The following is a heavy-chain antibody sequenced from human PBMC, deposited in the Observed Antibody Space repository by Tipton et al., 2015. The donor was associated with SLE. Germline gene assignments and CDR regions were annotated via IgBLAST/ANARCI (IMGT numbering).Heavy chain of an antibody. D-gene: IGHD6-19*01. J-gene: IGHJ6*02. V-gene: IGHV3-30*02. CDR1: GFTFSSYG. Sequence: SGFTFSSYGMHWVRQAPGKGLEWVAFMRYDGSNKYYADSVKGRFTISRDNSKNTLYLQMNSLRAEDTAVYYCAKTQFSPYSSGRDYYYGMDVWGQGTTVTVSS. CDR3: AKTQFSPYSSGRDYYYGMDV. CDR2: MRYDGSNK.